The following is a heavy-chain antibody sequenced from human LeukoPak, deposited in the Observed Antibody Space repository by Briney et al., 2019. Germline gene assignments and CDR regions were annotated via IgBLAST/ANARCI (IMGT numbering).Heavy chain of an antibody. CDR3: AREYCSGGSCYHRQYYFDY. V-gene: IGHV3-53*01. CDR2: LYSGGGT. J-gene: IGHJ4*02. Sequence: GGSLRLSCAVSGFTVSSNSMSWVRQAPGKGLEWVSILYSGGGTDYADSVKGRFTISRDNSKNTLYLGMNSLRVEDTAVYYCAREYCSGGSCYHRQYYFDYWGQGTLVTVSS. CDR1: GFTVSSNS. D-gene: IGHD2-15*01.